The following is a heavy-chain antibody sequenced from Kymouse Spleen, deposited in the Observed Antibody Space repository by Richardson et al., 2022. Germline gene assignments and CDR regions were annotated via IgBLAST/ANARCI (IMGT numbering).Heavy chain of an antibody. CDR1: GFTFSSYG. CDR2: ISYDGSNK. D-gene: IGHD2-8*01. CDR3: AKGYCTNGVCYIDY. J-gene: IGHJ4*02. Sequence: QVQLVESGGGVVQPGRSLRLSCAASGFTFSSYGMHWVRQAPGKGLEWVAVISYDGSNKYYADSVKGRFTISRDNSKNTLYLQMNSLRAEDTAVYYCAKGYCTNGVCYIDYWGQGTLVTVSS. V-gene: IGHV3-30*18.